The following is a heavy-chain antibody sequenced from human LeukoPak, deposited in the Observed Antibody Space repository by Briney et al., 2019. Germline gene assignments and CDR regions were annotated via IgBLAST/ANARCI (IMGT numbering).Heavy chain of an antibody. D-gene: IGHD3-10*01. J-gene: IGHJ6*02. Sequence: ASVKVSCKASGGTFSSYAISWVRQAPGQGLEWMGGIIPIFGTANYAQKFQGRVTITADESTSTAYMELRSLRSDDTAVYYCARALYYYGSGSYYTSPNYYGMDVWGQGTTVTVSS. CDR1: GGTFSSYA. V-gene: IGHV1-69*13. CDR2: IIPIFGTA. CDR3: ARALYYYGSGSYYTSPNYYGMDV.